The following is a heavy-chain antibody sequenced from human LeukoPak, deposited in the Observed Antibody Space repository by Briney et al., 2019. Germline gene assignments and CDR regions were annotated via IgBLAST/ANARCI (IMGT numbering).Heavy chain of an antibody. V-gene: IGHV4-34*01. CDR3: ARRIGYSSAWPHWYFDL. Sequence: SETLSLTCAVHGGSFSGYFWSWVRQPPGKGLEWIGEITHSGNINYNSSLKSRVTISVDTSNNQFSLKLNSVTAADTSVYYCARRIGYSSAWPHWYFDLWGRGTLVTVSS. D-gene: IGHD6-19*01. CDR1: GGSFSGYF. CDR2: ITHSGNI. J-gene: IGHJ2*01.